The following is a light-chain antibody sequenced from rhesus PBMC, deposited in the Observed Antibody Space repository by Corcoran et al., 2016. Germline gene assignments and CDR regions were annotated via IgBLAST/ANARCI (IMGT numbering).Light chain of an antibody. V-gene: IGKV1-25*01. CDR3: QHSYGTPLT. CDR2: SAT. CDR1: QGISTF. Sequence: DIQMTQSPSSVSASVGDRVTITCRASQGISTFLAWYQQKPGKAPKLRIYSATTFQSGVPSRFSGSGSGTDFTLTISSLQPEDFATYYCQHSYGTPLTFGGGTKVELK. J-gene: IGKJ4*01.